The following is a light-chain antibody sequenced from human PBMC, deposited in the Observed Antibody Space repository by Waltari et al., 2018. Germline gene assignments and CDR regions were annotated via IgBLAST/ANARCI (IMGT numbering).Light chain of an antibody. J-gene: IGLJ2*01. Sequence: QSALTPPASVSWSPGQSIPISRTGTSSDVGGYNYVSCYQPHPGKAPKLMIYDVSKRPSGVSNRFSGSKSGNTASLTISGLQAEDEADYYCSSYTSSSTVVFGGGTKLTVL. CDR1: SSDVGGYNY. CDR2: DVS. V-gene: IGLV2-14*01. CDR3: SSYTSSSTVV.